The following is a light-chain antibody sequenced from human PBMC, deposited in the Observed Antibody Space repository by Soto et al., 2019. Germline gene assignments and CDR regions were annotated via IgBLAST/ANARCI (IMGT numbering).Light chain of an antibody. J-gene: IGKJ1*01. V-gene: IGKV1-5*01. CDR2: DAL. Sequence: GDRVAIPCRASQSITNRLAWYQLKPGKAPKVLIYDALNLESGVPSRFSGSGYGTEFTLTIRSLQPDDFATYYCQHYNSYSEAFGQGTKVDIK. CDR1: QSITNR. CDR3: QHYNSYSEA.